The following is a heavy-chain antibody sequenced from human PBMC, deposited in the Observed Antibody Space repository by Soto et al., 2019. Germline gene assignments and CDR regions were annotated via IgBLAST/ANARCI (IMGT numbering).Heavy chain of an antibody. CDR3: AKAGSWSTVAVYFFDY. CDR2: IKQDGSEK. D-gene: IGHD3-3*01. Sequence: GGSLRLSCAASGFTFSSYWMSWVRQAPGKGLEWVANIKQDGSEKYYVDSVKGRFTISRDNAKNSLYLQMNSLRAEDTAVYYCAKAGSWSTVAVYFFDYWGQGTRVTVSS. J-gene: IGHJ4*02. V-gene: IGHV3-7*02. CDR1: GFTFSSYW.